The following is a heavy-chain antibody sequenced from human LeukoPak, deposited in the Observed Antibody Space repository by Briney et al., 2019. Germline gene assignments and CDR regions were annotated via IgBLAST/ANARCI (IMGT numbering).Heavy chain of an antibody. CDR3: AREGSGSYCDY. Sequence: GGSLRLSCAASGFTFSSYSMNWVRQAPGKGLEWVSSISSSSYIYYADSVKGRFTISRDNAKNSLYLQMNSLGAEDTAVYYCAREGSGSYCDYWGQGTLVTVSS. V-gene: IGHV3-21*01. CDR1: GFTFSSYS. J-gene: IGHJ4*02. D-gene: IGHD1-26*01. CDR2: ISSSSYI.